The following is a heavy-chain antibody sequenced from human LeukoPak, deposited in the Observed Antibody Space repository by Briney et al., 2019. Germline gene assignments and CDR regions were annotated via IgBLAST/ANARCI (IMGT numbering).Heavy chain of an antibody. J-gene: IGHJ5*02. CDR1: GYTFTRHY. Sequence: ASVKVSCKASGYTFTRHYMHWVRQAPGQGLEWMGVINPGGSWTSYAQKFQGRVTMTRDMSTSTDYMELSSLTSEDTAVYYCTRAGIPGYCSTATCSNWFDPWGQGTLVTVSS. CDR3: TRAGIPGYCSTATCSNWFDP. D-gene: IGHD2-15*01. V-gene: IGHV1-46*01. CDR2: INPGGSWT.